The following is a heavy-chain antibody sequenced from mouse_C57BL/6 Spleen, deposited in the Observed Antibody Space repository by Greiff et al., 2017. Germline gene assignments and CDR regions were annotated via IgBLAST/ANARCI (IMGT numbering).Heavy chain of an antibody. CDR3: TRRTGTENYFDY. V-gene: IGHV5S21*01. D-gene: IGHD4-1*01. CDR1: GFTFSSYA. J-gene: IGHJ2*01. CDR2: ISSGGDYI. Sequence: EVMLVESGEGLVKPGGSLKLSCAASGFTFSSYAMSWVRQTPEKRLEWVAYISSGGDYIYYADTVKGRCTISRDNARNTLYLQMSSLKSEDTAMYYCTRRTGTENYFDYWGQGTTLTVSS.